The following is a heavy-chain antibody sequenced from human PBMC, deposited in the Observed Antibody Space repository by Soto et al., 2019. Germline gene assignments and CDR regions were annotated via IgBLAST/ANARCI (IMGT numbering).Heavy chain of an antibody. CDR1: GYTFISYG. D-gene: IGHD5-18*01. Sequence: QVQLVQSGDEVKKPGASVKVSCKASGYTFISYGISWVRQAPGQGLEWMGWISPYNDDTKYSQKIQGRVSLTTDTSTRTAYMKLRSQRSDVTDIYDCARYVFYAGVGGHSDSYSQPGYNGMDVWGQGTTVTVSS. CDR2: ISPYNDDT. V-gene: IGHV1-18*01. CDR3: ARYVFYAGVGGHSDSYSQPGYNGMDV. J-gene: IGHJ6*02.